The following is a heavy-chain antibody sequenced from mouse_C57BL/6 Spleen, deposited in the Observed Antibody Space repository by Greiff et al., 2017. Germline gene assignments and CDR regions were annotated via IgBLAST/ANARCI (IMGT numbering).Heavy chain of an antibody. V-gene: IGHV1-52*01. D-gene: IGHD1-1*01. CDR2: IDPSDSET. J-gene: IGHJ2*01. CDR3: AREDYGSSSGY. CDR1: GYTFTSYW. Sequence: QVQLQQPGAELVRPGSSVKLSCKASGYTFTSYWMHWVKQRPIQGLEWIGNIDPSDSETHYNQKFKDKATLTVDKSSSTAYMQLSSLTSEASAVYYCAREDYGSSSGYWGQGTTLTVSS.